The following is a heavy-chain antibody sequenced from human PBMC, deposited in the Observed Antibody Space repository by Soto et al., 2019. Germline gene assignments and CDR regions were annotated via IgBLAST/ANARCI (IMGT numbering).Heavy chain of an antibody. D-gene: IGHD3-3*01. J-gene: IGHJ4*02. V-gene: IGHV1-69*01. CDR2: IIPGFGTA. CDR3: ARGGSGYTWFNEY. CDR1: GGTFISYP. Sequence: QEQLVQSGAEVKKPGSSVKVSCKASGGTFISYPISWVRQAPGQGLEWMGGIIPGFGTAYYAQKFQDRVTITADESTNTAYMELSSLKYEDTAMYYCARGGSGYTWFNEYWGQGTLVTVSS.